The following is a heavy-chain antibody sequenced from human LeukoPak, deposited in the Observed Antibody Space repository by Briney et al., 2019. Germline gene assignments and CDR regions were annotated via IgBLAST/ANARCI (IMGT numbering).Heavy chain of an antibody. CDR2: INGGGNDI. D-gene: IGHD3-10*01. J-gene: IGHJ4*02. V-gene: IGHV3-23*01. CDR3: AKDLGSWYYGSGTDY. Sequence: PGGSLRLSCAASGFRFGVNDMTWVRQAPGKRLEWLSFINGGGNDINYADSVKGRFTISRDNSKNTLYLQMNSLRAEDTAVYYCAKDLGSWYYGSGTDYWGQGTLVTVSS. CDR1: GFRFGVND.